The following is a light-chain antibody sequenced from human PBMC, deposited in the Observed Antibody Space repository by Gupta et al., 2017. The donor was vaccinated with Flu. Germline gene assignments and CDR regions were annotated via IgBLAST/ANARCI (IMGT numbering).Light chain of an antibody. CDR3: LQYNNWPRT. V-gene: IGKV3-15*01. CDR1: QSVSSN. Sequence: PVTLSLSLGERATLSCRASQSVSSNLAWYQQKPGQAPRLLIYNASTRATGIPATFSGSGSGTEFTLTISSLQSEDSAVYYCLQYNNWPRTFGQGTKLEIE. CDR2: NAS. J-gene: IGKJ2*01.